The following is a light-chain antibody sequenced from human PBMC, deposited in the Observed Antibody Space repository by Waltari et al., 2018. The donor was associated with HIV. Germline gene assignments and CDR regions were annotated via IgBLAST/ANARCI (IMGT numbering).Light chain of an antibody. V-gene: IGKV1-9*01. Sequence: GDRVTVTCRANQTIYSYLAWYQQRPAKAPKVLIYGASTLQTGIPSRFSGTGSGTEFLLTITSLQADDFATYYCQQVYSYPLTFGGGTRVEV. CDR1: QTIYSY. CDR3: QQVYSYPLT. J-gene: IGKJ4*02. CDR2: GAS.